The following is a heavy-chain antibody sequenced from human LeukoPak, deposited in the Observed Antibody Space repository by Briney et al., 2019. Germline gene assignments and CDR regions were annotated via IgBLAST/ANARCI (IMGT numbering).Heavy chain of an antibody. Sequence: PSETLSLTCTVSGGSISSYYWSWIRQPPGKGLEWIGSIYYSGSPYYNPSLKSRVTISVDTSKNQFSLKLSSVTAADTAVYYCARLFGQYYFDYWGQGTLVTVSS. CDR1: GGSISSYY. J-gene: IGHJ4*02. V-gene: IGHV4-39*01. D-gene: IGHD3-10*01. CDR3: ARLFGQYYFDY. CDR2: IYYSGSP.